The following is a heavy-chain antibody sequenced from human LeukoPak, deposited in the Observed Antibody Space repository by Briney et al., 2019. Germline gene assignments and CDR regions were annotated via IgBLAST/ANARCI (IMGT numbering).Heavy chain of an antibody. V-gene: IGHV4-34*01. J-gene: IGHJ4*02. CDR1: GGSFSGYY. Sequence: SETLSLTCAVYGGSFSGYYWSWIRQPPGKGLEWIGEINHSGSTYYNPSLKSRVTISVDTSKNQFSLKLSSVTAADTAVYYCARGLGQFDCWGQGTLVTVSS. CDR3: ARGLGQFDC. CDR2: INHSGST.